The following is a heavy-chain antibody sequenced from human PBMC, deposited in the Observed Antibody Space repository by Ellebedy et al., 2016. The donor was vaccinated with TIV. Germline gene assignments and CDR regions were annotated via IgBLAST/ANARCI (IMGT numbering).Heavy chain of an antibody. D-gene: IGHD2-15*01. CDR1: GGSISSYY. Sequence: MPSETLSLTCTVSGGSISSYYWSWIWQPPGKGLEWIGYIYYSGSTNYNPSLKSRVTISVDTSKNQFSLKLSSVTAADTAVYYCARLSGGSCYSCYWFDPWGQGTLVTVSS. CDR3: ARLSGGSCYSCYWFDP. CDR2: IYYSGST. J-gene: IGHJ5*02. V-gene: IGHV4-59*08.